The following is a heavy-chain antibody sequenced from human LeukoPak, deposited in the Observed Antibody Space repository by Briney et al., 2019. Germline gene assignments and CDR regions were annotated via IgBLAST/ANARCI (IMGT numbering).Heavy chain of an antibody. CDR3: AKRMIRGANHDAFDL. J-gene: IGHJ3*01. Sequence: LSGGSLRLSCAASGFTFSRYAMSWVRQAPGKGLEWVSAVSGSGGSTYYADSVKGLFTISRDNSKNTLYLQMNSLRAEDTAVYYCAKRMIRGANHDAFDLWGQGTMVTVSS. CDR1: GFTFSRYA. CDR2: VSGSGGST. V-gene: IGHV3-23*01. D-gene: IGHD3-10*01.